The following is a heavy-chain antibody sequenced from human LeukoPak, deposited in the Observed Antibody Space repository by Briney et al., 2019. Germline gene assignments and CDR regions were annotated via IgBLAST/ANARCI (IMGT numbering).Heavy chain of an antibody. CDR2: IYYSGST. D-gene: IGHD2-2*01. J-gene: IGHJ3*02. V-gene: IGHV4-39*07. Sequence: SETLSLTCTVSGGSISTSSYYWGWIRQPPGTGLECLGNIYYSGSTYYNPSLKSRVTISVDTSKNQFSLKLSSVTAADTAVYYCARERTRGGHIVVVPAARGQIFDIWGQGTMVTVSS. CDR1: GGSISTSSYY. CDR3: ARERTRGGHIVVVPAARGQIFDI.